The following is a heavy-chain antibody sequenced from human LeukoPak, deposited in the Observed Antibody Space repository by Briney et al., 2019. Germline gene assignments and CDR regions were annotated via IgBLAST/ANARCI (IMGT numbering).Heavy chain of an antibody. V-gene: IGHV3-74*01. CDR2: ITSDGSST. J-gene: IGHJ4*02. CDR3: ARALPCSSQGND. D-gene: IGHD3-10*02. CDR1: GFTFSSYW. Sequence: GGSLRLSYAASGFTFSSYWMHWVRQAPGKGLVWVSRITSDGSSTNYADSVKGRFTISRDNAKDTLYLQMNSLRAGDTAVYYCARALPCSSQGNDWGQGTLVTV.